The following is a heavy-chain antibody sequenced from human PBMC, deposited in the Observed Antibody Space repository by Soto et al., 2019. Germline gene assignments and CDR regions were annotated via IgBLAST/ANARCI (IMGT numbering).Heavy chain of an antibody. Sequence: LSLTCTVSGGSISSGDYYCSLIRRPPWKGLEWIVYIYYSGSTYYNPSLKSRVTMSVDTSKNHFSMKLNSVTAADTAVYYCARRGVSPASWSGYSSYYYYAMDVWRQGTTVTVSS. CDR2: IYYSGST. D-gene: IGHD3-3*01. J-gene: IGHJ6*02. CDR3: ARRGVSPASWSGYSSYYYYAMDV. V-gene: IGHV4-30-4*01. CDR1: GGSISSGDYY.